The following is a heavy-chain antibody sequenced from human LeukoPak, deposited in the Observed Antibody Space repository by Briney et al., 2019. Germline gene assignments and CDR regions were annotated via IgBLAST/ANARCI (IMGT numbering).Heavy chain of an antibody. V-gene: IGHV3-9*01. J-gene: IGHJ4*02. CDR1: GFNFDEYA. CDR2: ISWNSGNI. Sequence: GGSLRLSCAASGFNFDEYAMHWVRQVPGKGLEWVSGISWNSGNIDYADSVKGRFTISRDNAKNSLYLQMNSLRAGDTALYYCAKSGGVTIFGVAFDYWGQGTLVTVSS. D-gene: IGHD3-3*01. CDR3: AKSGGVTIFGVAFDY.